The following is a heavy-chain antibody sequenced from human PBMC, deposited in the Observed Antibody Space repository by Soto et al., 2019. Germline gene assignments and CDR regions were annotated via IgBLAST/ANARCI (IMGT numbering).Heavy chain of an antibody. V-gene: IGHV4-4*02. CDR2: IYRTGST. D-gene: IGHD1-7*01. J-gene: IGHJ4*02. Sequence: LSLTCAVSGGSFTSNNWWTWVRQPPGQGLEWIGEIYRTGSTNYNPSLKSRVTISLDKSENQFSLKVTSLTAADTAVYYCASRDPGTSADYWGQGTLVTVSS. CDR3: ASRDPGTSADY. CDR1: GGSFTSNNW.